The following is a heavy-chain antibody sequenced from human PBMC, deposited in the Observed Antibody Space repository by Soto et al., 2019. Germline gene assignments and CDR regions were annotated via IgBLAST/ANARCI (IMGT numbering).Heavy chain of an antibody. CDR2: ITPSGDYT. J-gene: IGHJ6*03. V-gene: IGHV3-23*01. CDR3: AKNYHMDV. Sequence: GGSLRLSCAASGFSFGSYAMSWVRQAPGKGLEWVSSITPSGDYTNYADSVEGRVTISRDNSKNTLYLQMNSLRAEDTALYYCAKNYHMDVRGKGTTVTSP. CDR1: GFSFGSYA.